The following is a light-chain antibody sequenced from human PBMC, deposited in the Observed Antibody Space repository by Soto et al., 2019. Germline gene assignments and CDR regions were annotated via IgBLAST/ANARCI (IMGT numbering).Light chain of an antibody. CDR2: DAS. Sequence: IVLTQSPATLSLSPGERPTLSCRASQSVGNYLAWYQQRPGQAPRLLIYDASNRATGIPARFSGSGSGTDFTLTISSLEPEDCAVYYCQQRGDWPPGATFGQGTRLEIK. J-gene: IGKJ5*01. CDR1: QSVGNY. CDR3: QQRGDWPPGAT. V-gene: IGKV3-11*01.